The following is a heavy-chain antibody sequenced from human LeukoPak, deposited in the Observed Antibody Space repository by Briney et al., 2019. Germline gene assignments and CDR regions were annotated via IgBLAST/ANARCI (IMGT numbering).Heavy chain of an antibody. CDR2: IYYSGST. V-gene: IGHV4-59*01. D-gene: IGHD6-13*01. CDR1: GGSISSYY. Sequence: SETLSLTCTVSGGSISSYYWSWIRQPPGKGLEWIGYIYYSGSTSYNPSLKSRVTISVDTSKNQFSLKLSSVTAADTAVYYCARTYSSSWFNWFDPWGQGTLVTVSS. J-gene: IGHJ5*02. CDR3: ARTYSSSWFNWFDP.